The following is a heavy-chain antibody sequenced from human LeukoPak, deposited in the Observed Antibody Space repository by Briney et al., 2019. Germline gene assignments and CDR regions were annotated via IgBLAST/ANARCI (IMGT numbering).Heavy chain of an antibody. Sequence: VGFLRLSCAASGFTFDDYAMHWVRQAPGKGLEWVSLISGDGGSTYYADSVKGRFTISRDNSKNSLYLQMNSLRTEDTALYYCAKVYSSSWYVFDYWGQGTLVTVSS. CDR1: GFTFDDYA. J-gene: IGHJ4*02. CDR2: ISGDGGST. V-gene: IGHV3-43*02. CDR3: AKVYSSSWYVFDY. D-gene: IGHD6-13*01.